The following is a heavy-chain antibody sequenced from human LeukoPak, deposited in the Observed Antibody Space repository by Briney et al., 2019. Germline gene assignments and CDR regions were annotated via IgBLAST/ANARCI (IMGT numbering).Heavy chain of an antibody. V-gene: IGHV1-46*01. J-gene: IGHJ4*02. CDR2: INPSGGST. Sequence: GASVKVSCKASGYTFTSYYMHWVRQAPGQGLEWMGIINPSGGSTSYAQKFQGRVTMTRDMSTSTVYMELSSLRSEDTAVYYCATESYTVTRAFDYWGQGTLVTVSS. CDR1: GYTFTSYY. D-gene: IGHD4-17*01. CDR3: ATESYTVTRAFDY.